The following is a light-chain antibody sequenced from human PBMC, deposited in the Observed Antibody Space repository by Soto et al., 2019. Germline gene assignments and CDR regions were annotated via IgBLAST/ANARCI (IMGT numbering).Light chain of an antibody. V-gene: IGLV4-69*01. CDR1: SGHSSYA. CDR3: QTWGTGIQV. CDR2: LNSDGSH. J-gene: IGLJ2*01. Sequence: QLVLTQSPSASASLGASVKLTCTLRSGHSSYAIAWHQQQPEKGPRYLMKLNSDGSHSKGDGIPDRFPGSSSGAERYLTISRLQSEDEADYYCQTWGTGIQVFGGGTKLTVL.